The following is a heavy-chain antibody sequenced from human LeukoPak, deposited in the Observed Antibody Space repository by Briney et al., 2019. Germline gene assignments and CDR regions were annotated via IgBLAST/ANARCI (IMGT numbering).Heavy chain of an antibody. D-gene: IGHD2-21*02. CDR3: ARVPATANFDY. V-gene: IGHV1-2*02. J-gene: IGHJ4*02. CDR2: IKPNSGGT. Sequence: ASVKVSCKASGYTFTGYYMHWVRQPPGQGLEWMGWIKPNSGGTNYAQKFQGRVTMTRDTSISTAYMELSRLRSDDTAVYYCARVPATANFDYWGQGTLVTVSS. CDR1: GYTFTGYY.